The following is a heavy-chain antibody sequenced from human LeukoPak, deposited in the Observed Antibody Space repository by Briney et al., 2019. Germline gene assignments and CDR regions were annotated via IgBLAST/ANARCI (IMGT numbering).Heavy chain of an antibody. CDR1: GDSVSGNSAA. Sequence: SQTLSLTCAISGDSVSGNSAAWNWIRQSPSRGLEWLGRTYYRSKWYNDYAVSVKSRITINPDTSKNQFSLQLNSVTPEDTAVYYCARVGDYGDYHPVDYWGQGTLVTVSS. CDR2: TYYRSKWYN. V-gene: IGHV6-1*01. CDR3: ARVGDYGDYHPVDY. D-gene: IGHD4-17*01. J-gene: IGHJ4*02.